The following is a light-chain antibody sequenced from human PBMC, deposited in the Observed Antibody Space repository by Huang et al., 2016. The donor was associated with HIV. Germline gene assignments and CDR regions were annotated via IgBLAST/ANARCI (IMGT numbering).Light chain of an antibody. J-gene: IGKJ2*01. CDR1: QSVSTDY. CDR3: QQYGGSLYT. V-gene: IGKV3-20*01. CDR2: GAS. Sequence: EIVLTQSLGTLSLSPGERVTLSCRASQSVSTDYLAWYQQRPGQAPRLLIYGASSRATGIPERFSGSGSGTEFTLTISGLEPEDFAVYYCQQYGGSLYTFGQGTKLEIK.